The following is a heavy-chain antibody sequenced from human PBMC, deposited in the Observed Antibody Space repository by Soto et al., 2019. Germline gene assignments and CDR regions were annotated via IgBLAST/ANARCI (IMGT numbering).Heavy chain of an antibody. Sequence: EVQLVETGGGLIQPGGSLRLSCAASGFTVSSNYMSRVRQAPGKGLEWVSVIYSGGSTYYADSVRGRFTISRDNSKNTLYLHMKSLRAEDTAVYYCARDPPATRHGMDVWGQGTTVTVSS. J-gene: IGHJ6*02. V-gene: IGHV3-53*02. CDR1: GFTVSSNY. CDR2: IYSGGST. CDR3: ARDPPATRHGMDV.